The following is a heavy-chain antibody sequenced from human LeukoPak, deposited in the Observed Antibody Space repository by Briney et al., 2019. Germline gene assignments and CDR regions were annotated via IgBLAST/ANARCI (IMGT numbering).Heavy chain of an antibody. Sequence: SETLSLTCSVSGGSISNYFWSWIRQPPGKGLECIGFIYYSETTNYNPSFKSRVTISVDTSKNQFSLKLNSVTAADTAVYYCARFPGGAEYRHYYYMDVWDKGTTVTVSS. V-gene: IGHV4-59*01. CDR3: ARFPGGAEYRHYYYMDV. D-gene: IGHD1-14*01. J-gene: IGHJ6*03. CDR2: IYYSETT. CDR1: GGSISNYF.